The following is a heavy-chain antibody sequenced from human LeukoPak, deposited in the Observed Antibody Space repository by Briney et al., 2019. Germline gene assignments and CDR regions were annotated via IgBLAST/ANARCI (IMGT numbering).Heavy chain of an antibody. CDR1: GFIFSSYA. J-gene: IGHJ5*02. CDR3: AKDQGSLPTLNWFDP. V-gene: IGHV3-23*01. D-gene: IGHD2-15*01. Sequence: GGSLRLSCAASGFIFSSYAMNWVRQAPGKGLEWVSSISGSGDSTYSADSVKGRFTISRDNSKNTLYLQMNSLGAEDTAVYYCAKDQGSLPTLNWFDPWGQGTLVTVSS. CDR2: ISGSGDST.